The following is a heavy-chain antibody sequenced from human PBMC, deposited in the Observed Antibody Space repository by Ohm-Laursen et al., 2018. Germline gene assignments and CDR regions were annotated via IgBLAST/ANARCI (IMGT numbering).Heavy chain of an antibody. CDR2: IDAAGRT. V-gene: IGHV3-13*01. D-gene: IGHD3/OR15-3a*01. J-gene: IGHJ4*02. Sequence: SLRLSCTASGFSFSDYDMHWVRLLTGKRLEWVSGIDAAGRTYYPASMEVRFTISRENDKNSLYLQVDSLRAGDTAVYYCAREERGSDFQGIDYWGQGTLVTVS. CDR3: AREERGSDFQGIDY. CDR1: GFSFSDYD.